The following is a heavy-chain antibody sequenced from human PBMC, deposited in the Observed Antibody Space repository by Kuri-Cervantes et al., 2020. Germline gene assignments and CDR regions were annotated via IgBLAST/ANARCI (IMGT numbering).Heavy chain of an antibody. D-gene: IGHD3-22*01. J-gene: IGHJ4*02. V-gene: IGHV3-48*01. CDR1: GFTFSSYS. Sequence: ETLSLTCAASGFTFSSYSMNWVRQAPGKGLEWVSYISSSSSAIYYADSVQGRFTISRDNAKNSLYLQMNSLRAEDTAVYYCARDQRHYYDSSGHYYFDYWGQGTLVTVSS. CDR2: ISSSSSAI. CDR3: ARDQRHYYDSSGHYYFDY.